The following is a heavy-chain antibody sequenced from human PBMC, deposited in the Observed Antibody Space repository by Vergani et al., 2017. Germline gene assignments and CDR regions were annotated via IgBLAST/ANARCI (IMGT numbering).Heavy chain of an antibody. Sequence: QVQLVESVGGVVQPGRSLRLSCAASGFTFNQYGMHWVRQAPGKGLEWVSALTGGGGSTYYADSFKGRLIISRDNSRDTLYLQMHSLRPEDTATYYCVKDAGSYENFFDSWGQGTLVTVSS. J-gene: IGHJ4*02. CDR2: LTGGGGST. CDR3: VKDAGSYENFFDS. D-gene: IGHD1-26*01. CDR1: GFTFNQYG. V-gene: IGHV3-NL1*01.